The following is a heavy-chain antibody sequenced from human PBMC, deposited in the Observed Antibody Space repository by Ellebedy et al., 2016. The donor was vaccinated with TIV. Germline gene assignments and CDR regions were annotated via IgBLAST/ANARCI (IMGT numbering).Heavy chain of an antibody. Sequence: AASVKVSCKASGGTFSSYAVSWVRQAPGQGLEWMGRIIPILDIANYAQKFQGRVTITRDTSASTAYMELSSLRSEDTAVYYCARVKWELPFDYWGQGTLVTVSS. D-gene: IGHD1-26*01. J-gene: IGHJ4*02. V-gene: IGHV1-69*04. CDR3: ARVKWELPFDY. CDR1: GGTFSSYA. CDR2: IIPILDIA.